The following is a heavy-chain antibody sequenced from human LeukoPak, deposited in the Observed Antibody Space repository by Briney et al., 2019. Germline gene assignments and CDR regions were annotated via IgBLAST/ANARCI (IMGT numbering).Heavy chain of an antibody. CDR2: INHSGST. CDR3: ASCFSYYYDSSGHQVRDAFDI. Sequence: SETLSLTCAVYGGAFSGYYWSWIRQPPGKGLEWTGEINHSGSTNYNPSLKSRVTISGDTSKNQFSLKLSSVTAADTPVYYCASCFSYYYDSSGHQVRDAFDIWGQGTMVTVSS. V-gene: IGHV4-34*01. J-gene: IGHJ3*02. D-gene: IGHD3-22*01. CDR1: GGAFSGYY.